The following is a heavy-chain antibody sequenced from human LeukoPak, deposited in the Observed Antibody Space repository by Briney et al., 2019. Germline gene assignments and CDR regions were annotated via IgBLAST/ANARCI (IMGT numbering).Heavy chain of an antibody. J-gene: IGHJ5*02. CDR3: ARGLWFGEFHWFDP. CDR1: GYTFTSYD. D-gene: IGHD3-10*01. Sequence: ASVKVSCKASGYTFTSYDINWVRQATGQGLEWMGWMNPNSGNTGYAQKFQGRVTITRNTSISTAYMELSSLRSEDTAVYYCARGLWFGEFHWFDPWGQGTLVTVSS. CDR2: MNPNSGNT. V-gene: IGHV1-8*03.